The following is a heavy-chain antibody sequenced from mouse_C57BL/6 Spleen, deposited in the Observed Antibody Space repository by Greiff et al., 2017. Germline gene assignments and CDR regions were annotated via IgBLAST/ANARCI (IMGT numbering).Heavy chain of an antibody. CDR2: IYPGDGDT. CDR1: GYAFSSSW. D-gene: IGHD1-2*01. Sequence: VQLQQSGPELVKPGASVKISCKASGYAFSSSWMNWVKQRPGKGLEWIGRIYPGDGDTNYNGKFKGKATLTADKSSSTAYMQLSSLTSEDSAVYFCARHYYAPLDAMDYWGQGTSVTVSS. J-gene: IGHJ4*01. V-gene: IGHV1-82*01. CDR3: ARHYYAPLDAMDY.